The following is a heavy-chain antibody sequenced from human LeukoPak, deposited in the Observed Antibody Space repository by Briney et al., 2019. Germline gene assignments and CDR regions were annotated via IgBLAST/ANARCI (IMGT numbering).Heavy chain of an antibody. CDR3: ARDTGLNYYYGMDV. D-gene: IGHD3-22*01. CDR1: GGSISSGGYY. J-gene: IGHJ6*02. Sequence: SETLSLTCTVSGGSISSGGYYWSWIRQHPGKGLEWIGYIYYSGSTYYNPSLKSRVTISVDTSKNQFSLKLSSVTAAGTAVYYCARDTGLNYYYGMDVWGQGTTVTVSS. V-gene: IGHV4-31*03. CDR2: IYYSGST.